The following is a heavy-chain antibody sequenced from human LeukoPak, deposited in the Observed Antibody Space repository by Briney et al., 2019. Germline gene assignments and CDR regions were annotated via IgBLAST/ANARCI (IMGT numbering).Heavy chain of an antibody. J-gene: IGHJ4*02. CDR3: AKAYSSSWQYYFDY. CDR2: ISGNSGTT. CDR1: GFTFSSYA. V-gene: IGHV3-23*01. Sequence: GGSLRLSCAASGFTFSSYAMNWVRQAPGKGLECVSGISGNSGTTYYADSVKGRFTISRDNSKNTLYLQMNSLRVEDTAVYYCAKAYSSSWQYYFDYWGQGTLVTVSS. D-gene: IGHD6-13*01.